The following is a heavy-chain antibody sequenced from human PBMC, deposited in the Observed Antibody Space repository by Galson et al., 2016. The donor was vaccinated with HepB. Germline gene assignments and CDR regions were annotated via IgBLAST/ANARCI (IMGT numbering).Heavy chain of an antibody. D-gene: IGHD5-12*01. V-gene: IGHV3-23*01. CDR1: GFTFSIYA. CDR3: AKGSSDYDFFDGDY. CDR2: ISGSGDTT. Sequence: SLRLSCAACGFTFSIYAMSWVRQAPGKGLEWVSAISGSGDTTYHADSVKGRFSISRDNSKNTLYLQMNSLRAEDTALYYCAKGSSDYDFFDGDYWGQGTLVTVSS. J-gene: IGHJ4*02.